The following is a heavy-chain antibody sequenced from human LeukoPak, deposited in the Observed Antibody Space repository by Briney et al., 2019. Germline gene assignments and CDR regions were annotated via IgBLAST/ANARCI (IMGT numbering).Heavy chain of an antibody. CDR2: ISSSSSYI. D-gene: IGHD3-22*01. CDR3: ARDREFDYYDSSGYDLFDY. V-gene: IGHV3-21*01. CDR1: GFTFSSYS. J-gene: IGHJ4*02. Sequence: PGGSLRFSCAASGFTFSSYSMNWVRQAPGKGLEWVSSISSSSSYIYYADSVKGRFTISRDNAKNSLYLQMNSLRAEDTAVYYCARDREFDYYDSSGYDLFDYWGQGTLVTVSS.